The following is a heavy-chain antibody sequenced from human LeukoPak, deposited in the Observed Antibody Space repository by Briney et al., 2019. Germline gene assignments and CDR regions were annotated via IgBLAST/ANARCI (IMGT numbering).Heavy chain of an antibody. Sequence: ASVKVSCKASGYIFTTYYMHWVRQAPGQGLEWMGLINPSSSNTNYAQKFQGRVTMTRDTSTSTVYMELTSLRSEDTAVYYCARDPDYYGSGSQSRNYFDYWGQGTLVTVSS. D-gene: IGHD3-10*01. CDR2: INPSSSNT. CDR1: GYIFTTYY. CDR3: ARDPDYYGSGSQSRNYFDY. J-gene: IGHJ4*02. V-gene: IGHV1-46*01.